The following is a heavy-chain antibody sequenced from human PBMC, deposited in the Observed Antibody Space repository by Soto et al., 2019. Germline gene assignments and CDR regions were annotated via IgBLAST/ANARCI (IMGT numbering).Heavy chain of an antibody. V-gene: IGHV3-9*01. CDR1: GFTFDDYA. CDR2: ISWNSGSI. D-gene: IGHD2-2*02. CDR3: ARAYCSSTSCYMYGAFDI. J-gene: IGHJ3*02. Sequence: GGSLRLSCAASGFTFDDYAMHWVRQAPGKGLEWVSGISWNSGSIGYADSVKGRFTISRDNAKNSLYLQMNSLRAEDTALYYCARAYCSSTSCYMYGAFDIWGQGTMVTVSS.